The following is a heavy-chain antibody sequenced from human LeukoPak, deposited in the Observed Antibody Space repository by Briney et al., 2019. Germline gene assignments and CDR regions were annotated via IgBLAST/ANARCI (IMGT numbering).Heavy chain of an antibody. CDR1: GFTVSSNY. V-gene: IGHV3-23*01. J-gene: IGHJ4*02. CDR3: AKEVTRRSSGSPYDY. Sequence: GGSLRLSCAASGFTVSSNYMSWVRQAPGKGLEWVSAISGSGGSTYYADSVKGRFTISRDNSKNTLYLQMNSLRAEDTAVYYCAKEVTRRSSGSPYDYWGQGTLVTVSS. CDR2: ISGSGGST. D-gene: IGHD6-19*01.